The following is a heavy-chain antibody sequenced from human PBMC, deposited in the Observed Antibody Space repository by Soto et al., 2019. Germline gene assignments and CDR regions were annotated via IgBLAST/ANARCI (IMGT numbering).Heavy chain of an antibody. D-gene: IGHD2-15*01. J-gene: IGHJ4*02. V-gene: IGHV3-23*01. CDR1: GFTFSDYA. CDR2: IGADAETT. CDR3: ARPGCGRCGCYPYYFAY. Sequence: EVQLLESGGGLVQPGGSLRLSCAASGFTFSDYAMSWVRQAPGKGPEWVSAIGADAETTWYADSVKGRFVISRDNSKGTLFLQMDSLRAEDTAIYYCARPGCGRCGCYPYYFAYWGQGTLVTVSS.